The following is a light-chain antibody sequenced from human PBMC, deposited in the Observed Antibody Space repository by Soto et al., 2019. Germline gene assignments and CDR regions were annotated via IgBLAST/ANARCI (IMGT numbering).Light chain of an antibody. J-gene: IGLJ3*02. Sequence: QSVLTQSPSASASLGASVKLTCTLSSGHSNYAIAWHQQQPEKGPRYLMKLNSDGSHSKGDGIPVRFSGSSSGAARYLTISSLQSEDEADYYCQTWGTGFWVFGGGTKLTVL. CDR2: LNSDGSH. CDR3: QTWGTGFWV. V-gene: IGLV4-69*01. CDR1: SGHSNYA.